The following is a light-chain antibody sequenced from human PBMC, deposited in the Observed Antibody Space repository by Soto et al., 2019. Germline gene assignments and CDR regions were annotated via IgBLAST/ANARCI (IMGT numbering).Light chain of an antibody. CDR1: QSVDSAF. Sequence: EIVLTQSPGSLSLSLGERATLSCRASQSVDSAFFAWYQQKPGQPPRLLMYGASRRATGIPDRFSGSGSGTDFTLTISRMELVDFAVYYCQPYASSRTFGQGTKVEI. J-gene: IGKJ1*01. CDR3: QPYASSRT. V-gene: IGKV3-20*01. CDR2: GAS.